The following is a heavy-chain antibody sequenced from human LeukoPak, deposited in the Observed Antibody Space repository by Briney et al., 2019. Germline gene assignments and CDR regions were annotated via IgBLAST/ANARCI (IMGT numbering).Heavy chain of an antibody. Sequence: PSETLSLTCTVSGGSISSYYWSWIRQPPGKGLEWIGYIYYSGSTNYNPSLKSRVTISVDTSKNQFSLKLSSVTAADTAVYYCARSYRPATLDYWGQGTLVTASS. CDR2: IYYSGST. CDR3: ARSYRPATLDY. CDR1: GGSISSYY. V-gene: IGHV4-59*01. J-gene: IGHJ4*02. D-gene: IGHD3-16*02.